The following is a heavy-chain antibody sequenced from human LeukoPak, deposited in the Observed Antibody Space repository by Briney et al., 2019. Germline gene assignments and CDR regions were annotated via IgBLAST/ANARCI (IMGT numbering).Heavy chain of an antibody. CDR2: IDPSDSYT. CDR1: GSRFTSYW. V-gene: IGHV5-10-1*01. J-gene: IGHJ3*02. CDR3: ARRYSGYDSPGAFDI. Sequence: GASLKTSFKGPGSRFTSYWISWVRQMPGKGLEWMGGIDPSDSYTNYSPSFQGHVTISADKSISTAYLQWSSLKASDTAMYYCARRYSGYDSPGAFDIWGQGTMVTVSS. D-gene: IGHD5-12*01.